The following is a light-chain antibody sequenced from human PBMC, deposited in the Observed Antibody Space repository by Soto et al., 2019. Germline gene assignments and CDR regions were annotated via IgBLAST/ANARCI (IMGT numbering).Light chain of an antibody. J-gene: IGKJ1*01. CDR3: QKYNGAPRT. Sequence: DIQMTQSPSSLSASVGDRVTITCRASQNISNYLAWYQQKPGKVPKLLIYAASTLQSGVPSRFGGSGSGTDFTRTISSLQPEDVATYFCQKYNGAPRTFGQGTKVEFK. V-gene: IGKV1-27*01. CDR2: AAS. CDR1: QNISNY.